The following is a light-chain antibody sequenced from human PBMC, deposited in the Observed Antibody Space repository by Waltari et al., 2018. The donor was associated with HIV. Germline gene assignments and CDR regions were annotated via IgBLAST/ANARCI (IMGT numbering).Light chain of an antibody. CDR3: QQYYSSPT. Sequence: DIVMTQFPDSLAVSLGEKATINCRSSQSVLLTSNKTNYLAWYQQRPGQPPKLLIYWASTRESAVPDRFSGSGSETDFTLSISEFQTEDVAVYFCQQYYSSPTFGRGTRVEIK. V-gene: IGKV4-1*01. J-gene: IGKJ1*01. CDR2: WAS. CDR1: QSVLLTSNKTNY.